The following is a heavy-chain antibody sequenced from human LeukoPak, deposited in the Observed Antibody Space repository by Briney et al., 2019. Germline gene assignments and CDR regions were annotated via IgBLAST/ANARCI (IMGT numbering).Heavy chain of an antibody. CDR1: GFTFSSYG. CDR2: IRYDGSNK. V-gene: IGHV3-30*02. Sequence: GGSLRLSCAASGFTFSSYGMHWVRQAPGKGLEWVAFIRYDGSNKYYADSVKGRFTISRDNSKNTLYPQMNSLRAEDTAVYYCANLMGYGGNSESFDYWGQGTLVTVSS. CDR3: ANLMGYGGNSESFDY. J-gene: IGHJ4*02. D-gene: IGHD4-23*01.